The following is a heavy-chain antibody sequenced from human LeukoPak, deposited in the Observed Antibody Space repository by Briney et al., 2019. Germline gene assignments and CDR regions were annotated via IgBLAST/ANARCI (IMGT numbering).Heavy chain of an antibody. V-gene: IGHV1-69*13. CDR3: ARDRGIAAAGTEV. D-gene: IGHD6-13*01. J-gene: IGHJ4*02. CDR1: GGTFRSYA. CDR2: IIPIFGTA. Sequence: ASVKVSCKASGGTFRSYAISWVRQAPGQGLEWMGGIIPIFGTANYAQKFQGRVTITADESTSTAYMELSSLRSEDTAVYYCARDRGIAAAGTEVWGQGTLVTVSS.